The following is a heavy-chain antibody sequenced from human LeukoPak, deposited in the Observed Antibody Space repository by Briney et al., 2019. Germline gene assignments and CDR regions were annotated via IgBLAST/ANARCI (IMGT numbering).Heavy chain of an antibody. J-gene: IGHJ3*01. CDR1: GGSISSYY. Sequence: SETLSLTCTVSGGSISSYYWSWIRQPPGKGLEWIGYIYYSGSTNYNPSLKSRVTISVDTSKNQFSLKLSSVTAADTAVYYCGATIFGVVTWGQGTMVTVSS. CDR2: IYYSGST. V-gene: IGHV4-59*08. D-gene: IGHD3-3*01. CDR3: GATIFGVVT.